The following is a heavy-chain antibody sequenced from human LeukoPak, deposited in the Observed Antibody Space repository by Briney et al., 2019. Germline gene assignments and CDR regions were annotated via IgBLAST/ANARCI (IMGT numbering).Heavy chain of an antibody. CDR3: AAVSYYDSSGYYWDY. Sequence: GTSVKFSCKASGFTFTSSAMQWVRQARGQRLEWIGWIVVGSGNTNYAQKFQERVTITRDMSTSTAYMELSSLRSEDTAVYYCAAVSYYDSSGYYWDYWGQGTLVTVSS. D-gene: IGHD3-22*01. CDR2: IVVGSGNT. CDR1: GFTFTSSA. J-gene: IGHJ4*02. V-gene: IGHV1-58*02.